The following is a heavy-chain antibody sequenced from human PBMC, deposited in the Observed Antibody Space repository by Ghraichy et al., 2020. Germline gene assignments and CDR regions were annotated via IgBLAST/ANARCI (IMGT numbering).Heavy chain of an antibody. J-gene: IGHJ2*01. Sequence: SETLSLTCTVSGGSISSYYWSWIRQPPGKGLEWIWYIYYSWSTNSDPSLKSRVTISVDTSKNQFSLKLSSVTAADTAVYYCASVSDWYFDLWGRGTLVTVSS. V-gene: IGHV4-59*01. CDR3: ASVSDWYFDL. D-gene: IGHD5/OR15-5a*01. CDR2: IYYSWST. CDR1: GGSISSYY.